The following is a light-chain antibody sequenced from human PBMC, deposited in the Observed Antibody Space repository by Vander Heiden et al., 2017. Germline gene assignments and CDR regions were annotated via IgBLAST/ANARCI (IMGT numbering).Light chain of an antibody. Sequence: DIQMTQSPPSLSASLGDRVTITCRASERIDHYLNWYRQKPGKGPELLIYAASNLQSWVPSRFSGSGSGTDFTLTIARLRPEDFATYYCQQRDSAPYNFGQGTKME. J-gene: IGKJ2*01. CDR2: AAS. V-gene: IGKV1-39*01. CDR1: ERIDHY. CDR3: QQRDSAPYN.